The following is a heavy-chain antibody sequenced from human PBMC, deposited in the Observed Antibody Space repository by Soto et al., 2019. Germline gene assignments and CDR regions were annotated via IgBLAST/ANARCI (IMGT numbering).Heavy chain of an antibody. CDR1: GFTFSSYA. CDR3: AREGVSVAAGTFAFDI. CDR2: ISYDGSNK. J-gene: IGHJ3*02. V-gene: IGHV3-30-3*01. Sequence: GGSLRLSCAASGFTFSSYAMHWVRQAPGKGLEWVAVISYDGSNKYYADSVKGRFTISRDNSKNTLYLQMNSLRAEDTAVYYCAREGVSVAAGTFAFDIWGQGTMVTVSS. D-gene: IGHD6-13*01.